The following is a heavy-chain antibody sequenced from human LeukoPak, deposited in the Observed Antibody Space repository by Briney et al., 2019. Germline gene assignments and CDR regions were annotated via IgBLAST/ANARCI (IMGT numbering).Heavy chain of an antibody. CDR3: ARDRVTMIVVVITTGVGEHGMDV. CDR1: GFTFSSYA. V-gene: IGHV3-30-3*01. D-gene: IGHD3-22*01. Sequence: GGSLRLSCAASGFTFSSYAMHWVRQAPGKGLEWVAVISYDGSNKYYADSVKGRFTISRDNSKNTLYLQMNSLRAEDTAVCYCARDRVTMIVVVITTGVGEHGMDVWGQGTTVTVSS. CDR2: ISYDGSNK. J-gene: IGHJ6*02.